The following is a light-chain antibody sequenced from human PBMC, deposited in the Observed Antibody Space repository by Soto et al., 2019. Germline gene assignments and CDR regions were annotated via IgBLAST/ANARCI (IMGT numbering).Light chain of an antibody. CDR2: GNS. CDR1: SSNIGAGYD. V-gene: IGLV1-40*01. Sequence: QPVLTQPPSVSGAPGQRVTISCTGSSSNIGAGYDVHWYQQLPGTAPKLLIYGNSNRPSGVPDRFSGSKSGTSASLAITGLQAEDEADYYCQSYDSSLSGGVFGGRTKLTVL. J-gene: IGLJ3*02. CDR3: QSYDSSLSGGV.